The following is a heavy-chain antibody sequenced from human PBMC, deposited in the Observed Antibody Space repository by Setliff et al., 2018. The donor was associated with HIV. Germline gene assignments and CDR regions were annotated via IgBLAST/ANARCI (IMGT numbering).Heavy chain of an antibody. CDR3: ATSPPGGSSDYIWGSDYFDY. CDR1: GASIGSGRSY. J-gene: IGHJ4*02. CDR2: ISNNGSS. V-gene: IGHV4-31*03. Sequence: PSETLSLTCTVSGASIGSGRSYWSWIRQHPGKGLEWIGNISNNGSSYHNPSLKSRVTMSMDTSKNQFSLHLDSLTGEDTAIYYCATSPPGGSSDYIWGSDYFDYWGQGTLVTVSS. D-gene: IGHD5-12*01.